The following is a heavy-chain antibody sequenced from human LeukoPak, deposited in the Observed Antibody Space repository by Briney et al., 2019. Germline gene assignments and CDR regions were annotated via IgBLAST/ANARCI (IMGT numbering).Heavy chain of an antibody. V-gene: IGHV3-23*03. Sequence: GGSLRLSCVASGFTFSTYAMSWVRQAPGKGLEWVSVIYSGGSTYYADSVKGRFTISRDNSKNTLYLQMNSLRAEDTAVYYCAKARAGAGTFWLDYWGQGTLVTVSS. CDR2: IYSGGST. D-gene: IGHD6-13*01. CDR1: GFTFSTYA. J-gene: IGHJ4*02. CDR3: AKARAGAGTFWLDY.